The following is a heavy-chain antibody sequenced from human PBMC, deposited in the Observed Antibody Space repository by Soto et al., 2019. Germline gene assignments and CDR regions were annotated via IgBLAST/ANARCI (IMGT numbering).Heavy chain of an antibody. Sequence: EVQLVESGGGLVQPGGSLRLSCVASGFSFRHYEMNWVRQAPGKGLEWISYISSGGDTIYYADSVKGRFTISRDNAENSLYLQMTGLGAEETAIYYWGRDCWGLALTGQNMDVWGKGTTISFSS. CDR1: GFSFRHYE. V-gene: IGHV3-48*03. CDR2: ISSGGDTI. J-gene: IGHJ6*04. CDR3: GRDCWGLALTGQNMDV. D-gene: IGHD3-9*01.